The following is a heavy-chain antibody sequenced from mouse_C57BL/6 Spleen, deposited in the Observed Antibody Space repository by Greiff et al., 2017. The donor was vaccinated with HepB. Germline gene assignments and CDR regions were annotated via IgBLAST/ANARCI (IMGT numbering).Heavy chain of an antibody. J-gene: IGHJ3*01. V-gene: IGHV1-61*01. CDR2: IYPSDSET. Sequence: QVQLQQPGAELVRPGSSVKLSCKASGYTFTSYWMDWVKQRPGQGLEWIGNIYPSDSETHYNQKFKDKATLTVDKSSSTAYMQLSSLTSEDSAVYYGARQGGSSDSLAYWGQGTLVTVSA. D-gene: IGHD3-2*02. CDR3: ARQGGSSDSLAY. CDR1: GYTFTSYW.